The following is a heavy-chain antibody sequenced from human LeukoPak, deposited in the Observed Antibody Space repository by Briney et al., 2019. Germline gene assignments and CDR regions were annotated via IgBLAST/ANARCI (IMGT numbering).Heavy chain of an antibody. V-gene: IGHV3-11*06. D-gene: IGHD6-13*01. CDR2: ISGSGTHT. CDR1: GFTFSDYD. CDR3: ARVGAIPAAGTYDL. Sequence: GGSLRLSCAASGFTFSDYDMTWIRQSPGKGLEWVSYISGSGTHTNYADSVKGRFTISRDNAKNSLYLQMSSLRADDTAVYYCARVGAIPAAGTYDLWGQGTLVTVSS. J-gene: IGHJ5*02.